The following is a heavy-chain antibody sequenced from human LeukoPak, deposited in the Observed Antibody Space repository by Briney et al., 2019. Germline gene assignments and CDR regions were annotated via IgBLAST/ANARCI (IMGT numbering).Heavy chain of an antibody. CDR1: GYAFTSYA. CDR2: MNVGSGNT. Sequence: GAAGKVSCKASGYAFTSYAMHWVGHAPGQGLEWRGWMNVGSGNTKYSQRFQGRVTITRDTSASTAYMDLRSLRSNDPAVYYCARAHFSDILTAYYKPRGGAFDIWGHGTMVTVSS. CDR3: ARAHFSDILTAYYKPRGGAFDI. D-gene: IGHD3-9*01. J-gene: IGHJ3*02. V-gene: IGHV1-3*01.